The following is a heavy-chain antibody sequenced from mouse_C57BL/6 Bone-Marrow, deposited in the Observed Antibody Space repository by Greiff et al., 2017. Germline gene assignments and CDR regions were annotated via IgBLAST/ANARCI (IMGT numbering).Heavy chain of an antibody. CDR2: IDPSDSYT. V-gene: IGHV1-69*01. Sequence: QVQLQQPGAELVMPGASVKLSCKASGYTFTSYWMHWVKQRPGQGLEWIGEIDPSDSYTNYNQKFKGKSTFTVDKSSSTAYMQLSSLTSEDSAVYYCAREGYCGSSLYYFDYWGQGTTLTVSS. CDR3: AREGYCGSSLYYFDY. D-gene: IGHD1-1*01. J-gene: IGHJ2*01. CDR1: GYTFTSYW.